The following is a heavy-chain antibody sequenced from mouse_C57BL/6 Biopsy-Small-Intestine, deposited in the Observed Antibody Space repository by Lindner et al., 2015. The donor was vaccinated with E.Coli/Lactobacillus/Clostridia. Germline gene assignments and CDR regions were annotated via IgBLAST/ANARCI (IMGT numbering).Heavy chain of an antibody. D-gene: IGHD2-5*01. CDR2: FHPYNDDT. V-gene: IGHV1-47*01. CDR1: GYTFTTYP. J-gene: IGHJ4*01. CDR3: ARGSNYPYYAMDY. Sequence: SGAELVKPGASVKMSCKASGYTFTTYPIEWMKQNHGKSLEWIGNFHPYNDDTKYNEKFKGKATLTVEKSSSTVYLELSRLTSDDSAVYYCARGSNYPYYAMDYWGQGTSVTVSS.